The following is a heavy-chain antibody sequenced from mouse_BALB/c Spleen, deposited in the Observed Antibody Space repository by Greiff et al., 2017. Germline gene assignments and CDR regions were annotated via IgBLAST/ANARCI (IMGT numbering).Heavy chain of an antibody. CDR2: IWTGGGT. D-gene: IGHD4-1*01. CDR3: VRVTGTGSDY. J-gene: IGHJ2*01. Sequence: VQLQQSGPGLVAPSQSLSITCTVSGFSLTSYDISWIRQPPGKGLEWLGVIWTGGGTNYNSAFMSRLSISKDNSKSQVFLKMNSLQTDDTAIYYCVRVTGTGSDYWGQGTTLTVSS. CDR1: GFSLTSYD. V-gene: IGHV2-9-2*01.